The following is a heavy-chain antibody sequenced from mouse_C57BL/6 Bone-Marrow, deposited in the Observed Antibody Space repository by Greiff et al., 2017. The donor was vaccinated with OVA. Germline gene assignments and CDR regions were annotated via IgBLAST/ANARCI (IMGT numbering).Heavy chain of an antibody. CDR3: ASRAYYSKDYAMDY. D-gene: IGHD2-5*01. CDR2: ISNGGGST. J-gene: IGHJ4*01. Sequence: EVKLVESGGGLVQPGGSLKLSCAASGFTFSDYYMYWVRQTPEKRLEWVAYISNGGGSTYYPDTVKGRFTISRDNAKNTLYLQMSRLKSEDTAMDYCASRAYYSKDYAMDYWGQGTSVTVSS. CDR1: GFTFSDYY. V-gene: IGHV5-12*01.